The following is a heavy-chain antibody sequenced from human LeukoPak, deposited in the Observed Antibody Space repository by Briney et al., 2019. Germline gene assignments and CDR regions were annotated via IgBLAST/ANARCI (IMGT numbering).Heavy chain of an antibody. CDR1: GGSISSYY. Sequence: SEALSLTCTVSGGSISSYYWSWIRQPPGKGLEWIGYIYYSGSTNYNPSLKSRVTISVDTSKNQFSLKLSSVTAADTAVYYCARAAPWFGEFDAFDIWGQGTMVTVSS. V-gene: IGHV4-59*01. J-gene: IGHJ3*02. CDR3: ARAAPWFGEFDAFDI. CDR2: IYYSGST. D-gene: IGHD3-10*01.